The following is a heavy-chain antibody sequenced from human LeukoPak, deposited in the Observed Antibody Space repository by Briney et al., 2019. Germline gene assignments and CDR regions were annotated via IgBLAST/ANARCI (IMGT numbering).Heavy chain of an antibody. CDR2: INSDSGGT. Sequence: ASVKVSCKASGYTFTGYYIDWVRQAPGQGLEWMGWINSDSGGTNYAQKFQGRVTMTRDTSTSTAYMELSSLRSDDTAFYYCAIFGDYDDYWGQGTLLTVSS. D-gene: IGHD4-17*01. CDR1: GYTFTGYY. V-gene: IGHV1-2*02. J-gene: IGHJ4*02. CDR3: AIFGDYDDY.